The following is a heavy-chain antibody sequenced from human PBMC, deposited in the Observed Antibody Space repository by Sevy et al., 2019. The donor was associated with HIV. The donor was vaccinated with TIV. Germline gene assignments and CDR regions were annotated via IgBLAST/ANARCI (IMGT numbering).Heavy chain of an antibody. J-gene: IGHJ6*02. Sequence: GGSLRLSCAASGFTFSNYAMNWVRQAPGKGLEWVSAISGSGGTTYDADSGKGWFTIARDKSQNTLYLHMNSLRAEDTAVYYCAKVLARGVAVAGSAWGMDVWGQGTTVTVSS. CDR2: ISGSGGTT. V-gene: IGHV3-23*01. CDR1: GFTFSNYA. CDR3: AKVLARGVAVAGSAWGMDV. D-gene: IGHD6-19*01.